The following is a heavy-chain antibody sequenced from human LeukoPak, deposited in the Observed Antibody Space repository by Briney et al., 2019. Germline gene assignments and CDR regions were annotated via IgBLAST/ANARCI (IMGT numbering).Heavy chain of an antibody. CDR2: IIPILGIA. Sequence: ASVKVSCKASGGTFSSYAISWARQAPGQGLEWMGRIIPILGIANYAQEFQGRVTITADKSTSTAYMELSSLRSEDTAVYYCARGVGGYTNNWFDPWGQGTLVTVSS. CDR1: GGTFSSYA. D-gene: IGHD5-12*01. J-gene: IGHJ5*02. CDR3: ARGVGGYTNNWFDP. V-gene: IGHV1-69*04.